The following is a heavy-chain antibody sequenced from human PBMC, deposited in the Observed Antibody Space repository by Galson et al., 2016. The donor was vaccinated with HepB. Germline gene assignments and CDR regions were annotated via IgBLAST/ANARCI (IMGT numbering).Heavy chain of an antibody. CDR1: GYTFTRYW. Sequence: QSGAEVKKPGESLKISCKTSGYTFTRYWIGWVRQMPGKGLEWLGIIYPGDSDTRYRPSSQGQVSISADKSISTAYLQWSSLKASDTAVYYCARRGSGWSQNWFDPWGQGTLVTVSS. D-gene: IGHD6-19*01. V-gene: IGHV5-51*01. J-gene: IGHJ5*02. CDR3: ARRGSGWSQNWFDP. CDR2: IYPGDSDT.